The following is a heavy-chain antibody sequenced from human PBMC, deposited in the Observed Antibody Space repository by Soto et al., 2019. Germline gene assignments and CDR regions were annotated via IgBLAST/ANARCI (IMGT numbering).Heavy chain of an antibody. J-gene: IGHJ4*02. CDR3: APKWQHRFDY. V-gene: IGHV4-39*01. D-gene: IGHD1-26*01. CDR1: GGSISSSSYY. CDR2: IFYSGDT. Sequence: QLQLQESGPGLVKPSETLSLTCTVSGGSISSSSYYWAWIRQPPGKGLEWIGTIFYSGDTYYNPSLKSRFSFSVDTSKNQFSLKLSSVTAADTALYYCAPKWQHRFDYWGQGTLVTVSS.